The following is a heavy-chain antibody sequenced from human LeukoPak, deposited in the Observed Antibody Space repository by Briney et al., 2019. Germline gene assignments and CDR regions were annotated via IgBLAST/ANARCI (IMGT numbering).Heavy chain of an antibody. V-gene: IGHV3-48*04. J-gene: IGHJ6*03. CDR2: ITTSSILK. D-gene: IGHD3-10*01. CDR3: ARVRGGYYMDV. CDR1: VFAFCIYS. Sequence: GGSVSLSCGSSVFAFCIYSMNWARDAPRKGLVEVSFITTSSILKYKQDAVKVRFIIPRDNPKNSLYLQRNSRRAEDTAVYYCARVRGGYYMDVWGKGNTVTVSS.